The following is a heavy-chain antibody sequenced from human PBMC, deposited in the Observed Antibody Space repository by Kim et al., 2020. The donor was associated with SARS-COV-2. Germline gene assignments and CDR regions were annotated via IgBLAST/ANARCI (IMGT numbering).Heavy chain of an antibody. Sequence: DYADSVKGRLTISRDNAKNSLYLQMNSLRAEDTALYYCAKEGYGSGYFDYWGQGTLVTVSS. J-gene: IGHJ4*02. CDR3: AKEGYGSGYFDY. V-gene: IGHV3-9*01. D-gene: IGHD3-10*01.